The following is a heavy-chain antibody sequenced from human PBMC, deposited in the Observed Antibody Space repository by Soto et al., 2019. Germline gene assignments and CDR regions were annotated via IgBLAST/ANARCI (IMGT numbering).Heavy chain of an antibody. V-gene: IGHV1-69*01. D-gene: IGHD3-3*01. CDR2: IIPIFGIG. J-gene: IGHJ6*02. CDR1: GGTFNRYA. Sequence: QVQLVQSGAEVKKPGSSVKVSCKASGGTFNRYAISWVRQAPGQGLEWMGGIIPIFGIGNDAQRFQGRVTITADESTGTAYMELSSLRSEDTGVYYCARSAITLFVVVSIPPHYYSEMDVWGQGTMVTVSS. CDR3: ARSAITLFVVVSIPPHYYSEMDV.